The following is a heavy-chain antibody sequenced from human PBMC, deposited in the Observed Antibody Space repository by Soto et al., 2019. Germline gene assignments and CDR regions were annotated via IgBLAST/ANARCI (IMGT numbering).Heavy chain of an antibody. V-gene: IGHV4-31*03. CDR3: AREGGLYCSSTSCDTLSPPGFDI. Sequence: SETLSLTCTVSGGSISSGGYYWSWIRQHPGKGLEWIGYIYYSGSTYYNPSLKSRVTISVDTSKNQFSLKLSSVTAADTAVYYCAREGGLYCSSTSCDTLSPPGFDIWGQGTMVTVSS. CDR1: GGSISSGGYY. CDR2: IYYSGST. D-gene: IGHD2-2*01. J-gene: IGHJ3*02.